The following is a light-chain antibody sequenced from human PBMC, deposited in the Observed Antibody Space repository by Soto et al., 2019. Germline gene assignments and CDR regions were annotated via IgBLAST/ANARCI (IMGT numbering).Light chain of an antibody. Sequence: EKVMTQSPGTLSVSPGERATLSCRASQSVSSNLAWYQQKPGQAPRLLIMGASTRATGIPARFSGSGSGTEFTLTISSLQSEDFAVYYCQQYNNWPLTFGQGTKVEIK. CDR1: QSVSSN. V-gene: IGKV3-15*01. CDR3: QQYNNWPLT. J-gene: IGKJ1*01. CDR2: GAS.